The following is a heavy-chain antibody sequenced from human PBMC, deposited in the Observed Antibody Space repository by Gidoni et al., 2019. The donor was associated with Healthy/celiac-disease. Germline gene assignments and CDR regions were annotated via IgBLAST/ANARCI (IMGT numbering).Heavy chain of an antibody. V-gene: IGHV4-61*02. CDR2: IYTSGST. Sequence: QVQLQESGPGLVKPSQTLSLTCTVSGGSISSGSYYWSWIRQPAGKGLEWIGRIYTSGSTNYNPSLKSRVTISVDTSKNQFSLKLSSVTAADTAVYYCARTTTYYYDSSGYYPLTDWGQGTLVTVSS. D-gene: IGHD3-22*01. J-gene: IGHJ4*02. CDR1: GGSISSGSYY. CDR3: ARTTTYYYDSSGYYPLTD.